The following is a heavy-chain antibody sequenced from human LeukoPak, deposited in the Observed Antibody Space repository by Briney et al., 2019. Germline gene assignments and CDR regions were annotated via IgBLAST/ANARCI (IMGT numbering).Heavy chain of an antibody. CDR2: INHSGST. V-gene: IGHV4-34*01. CDR3: ARAGTVASSSVDY. Sequence: PSETLSLTCAVYGGSFSGYYWSWIRQPPGKGLEWIGEINHSGSTNYNPSLKSRVTISVDTSKNQFSLKLSSVTAADTAVYYCARAGTVASSSVDYWGQGTLVTVSS. D-gene: IGHD2-2*01. CDR1: GGSFSGYY. J-gene: IGHJ4*02.